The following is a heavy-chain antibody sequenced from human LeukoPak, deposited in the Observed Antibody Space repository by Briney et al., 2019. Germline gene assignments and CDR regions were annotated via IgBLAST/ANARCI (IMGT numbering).Heavy chain of an antibody. CDR2: IYYSGST. V-gene: IGHV4-31*03. J-gene: IGHJ4*02. D-gene: IGHD3-16*01. CDR3: AVGDTPYYFDY. CDR1: GGSISSGGYY. Sequence: SETLSLTCSVSGGSISSGGYYWSWIRQHPGKGLEWIGYIYYSGSTYYNPSLKSRVTISVDTSKNQFSLKLSSVTAADTAVYYCAVGDTPYYFDYWGQGTLVTVSS.